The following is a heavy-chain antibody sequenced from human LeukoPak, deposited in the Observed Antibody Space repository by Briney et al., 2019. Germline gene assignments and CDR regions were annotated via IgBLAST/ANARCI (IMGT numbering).Heavy chain of an antibody. CDR3: ARVAYSSGYYYYFDY. Sequence: GGSLRLSCAASGFTFSSYSMNWVRQAPGKGLEWVSSISSSSSYIYYADSVKGRFTISRDNAKNSLYLQMNSLRAEDTAVYYCARVAYSSGYYYYFDYWGQGTLVTVSS. D-gene: IGHD3-22*01. J-gene: IGHJ4*02. V-gene: IGHV3-21*01. CDR1: GFTFSSYS. CDR2: ISSSSSYI.